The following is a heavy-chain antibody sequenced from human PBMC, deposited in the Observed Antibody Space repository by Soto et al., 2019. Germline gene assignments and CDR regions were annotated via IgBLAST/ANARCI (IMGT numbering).Heavy chain of an antibody. V-gene: IGHV1-69*13. Sequence: SVKVSCKASGYTFTSYAISWLRQAPGQGLEWVGTVLPVLGTTNYAQKFQGRVTITADESTSTAYMELRSLRSEDTAIYYCERDRASRGFDYWGQGNLVTVS. CDR1: GYTFTSYA. CDR2: VLPVLGTT. D-gene: IGHD3-10*01. J-gene: IGHJ4*02. CDR3: ERDRASRGFDY.